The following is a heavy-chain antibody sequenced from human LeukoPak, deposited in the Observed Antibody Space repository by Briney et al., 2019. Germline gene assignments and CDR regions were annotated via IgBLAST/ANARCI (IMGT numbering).Heavy chain of an antibody. J-gene: IGHJ4*02. CDR3: ARDNFYSGNDYPFGSFDS. Sequence: WGSLRLSCAASGFTFSSYAMHWVRQAPGKGLEWVAVISYDGSNKYYADSVKGRFTISRDNSKNTLYLQMNSLRAEDTAVYYCARDNFYSGNDYPFGSFDSWGQGTLSTVS. CDR1: GFTFSSYA. CDR2: ISYDGSNK. V-gene: IGHV3-30*04. D-gene: IGHD5-12*01.